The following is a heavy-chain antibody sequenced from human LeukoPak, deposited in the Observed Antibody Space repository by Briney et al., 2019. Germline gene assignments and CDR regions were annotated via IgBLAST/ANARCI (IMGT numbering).Heavy chain of an antibody. CDR1: GGSISSYY. V-gene: IGHV4-59*01. J-gene: IGHJ4*02. CDR2: IYYSGRS. Sequence: SETLSLTCTVSGGSISSYYWSWIRQPPGKGLEWIGNIYYSGRSNYNPSLKSRVTISVDTSKNQFSLKLSSVTAADPAVYYCARALSGSYYNLDCWGQGTLVTVSS. D-gene: IGHD3-10*01. CDR3: ARALSGSYYNLDC.